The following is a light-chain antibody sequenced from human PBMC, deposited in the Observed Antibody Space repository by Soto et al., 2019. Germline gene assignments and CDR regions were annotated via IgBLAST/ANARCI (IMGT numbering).Light chain of an antibody. CDR1: QSVSSY. J-gene: IGKJ2*01. CDR3: DEHSNGYY. Sequence: EIGLTQSPATLSLSPGGIATLSCRASQSVSSYLAWYQQKPGQAPMLHTYDASKTATGIPPRFSRSGSATDFTLNISSLEAAGFAVYYWDEHSNGYYFGQGTKLEIK. CDR2: DAS. V-gene: IGKV3-11*01.